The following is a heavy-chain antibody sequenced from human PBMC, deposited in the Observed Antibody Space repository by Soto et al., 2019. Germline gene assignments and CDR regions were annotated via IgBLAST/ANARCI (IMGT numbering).Heavy chain of an antibody. J-gene: IGHJ6*02. CDR1: GYSFTSYW. CDR2: IYPGDSDT. Sequence: GESLKISCKGSGYSFTSYWIGWVRQMPGKGLEWMGIIYPGDSDTRHSPSFQGQVTISADKSISTAYLQWSSLKASDTAMYYCARLRSHYYYYYGMDVWGQGTTVTVSS. V-gene: IGHV5-51*01. CDR3: ARLRSHYYYYYGMDV.